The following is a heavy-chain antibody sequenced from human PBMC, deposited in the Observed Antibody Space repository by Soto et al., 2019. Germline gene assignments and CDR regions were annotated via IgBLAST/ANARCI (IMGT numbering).Heavy chain of an antibody. D-gene: IGHD3-10*02. Sequence: QVQLVQSGAEVKEPGDSVRVSCEASGYTFTAYYIHWVRQVPGQGLEWMGWINPKFGDTTYAQDFQGRVSMTRDMSISTVYMELSSLTSDDTAIYYCARNMDYYYGRGSGNGHGVWGQGTTVTVFS. V-gene: IGHV1-2*02. CDR1: GYTFTAYY. CDR3: ARNMDYYYGRGSGNGHGV. CDR2: INPKFGDT. J-gene: IGHJ6*02.